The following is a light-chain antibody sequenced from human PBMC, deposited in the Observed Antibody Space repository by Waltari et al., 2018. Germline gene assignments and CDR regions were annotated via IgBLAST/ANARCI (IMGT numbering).Light chain of an antibody. CDR3: CSYAGSSTFEV. CDR1: SRDVGSYNL. Sequence: QSALTQPASVSGSPGQSITISCTGTSRDVGSYNLVSWYQQHPGKAPKLMIYEGSKRPSGVSNRFSGSTSGNTASLRISGLQAEDEADYYCCSYAGSSTFEVFGGGTKLTVL. CDR2: EGS. V-gene: IGLV2-23*03. J-gene: IGLJ2*01.